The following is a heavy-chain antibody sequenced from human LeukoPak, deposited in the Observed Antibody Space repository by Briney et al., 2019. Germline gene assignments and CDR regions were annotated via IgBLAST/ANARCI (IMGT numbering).Heavy chain of an antibody. V-gene: IGHV1-24*01. Sequence: SVKVSCKVSGYTLTELSMHWVRQAPGKGLEWMGGFDPEDGETIYAQKFQGRVTMTEDASTDTAYMELSSLRSEDTAVYYCATGIGPPDYFDYWGQGTLVTVSS. CDR1: GYTLTELS. CDR3: ATGIGPPDYFDY. J-gene: IGHJ4*02. D-gene: IGHD2/OR15-2a*01. CDR2: FDPEDGET.